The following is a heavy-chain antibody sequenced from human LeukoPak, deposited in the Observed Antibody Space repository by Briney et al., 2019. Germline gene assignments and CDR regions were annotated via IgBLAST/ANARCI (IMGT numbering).Heavy chain of an antibody. J-gene: IGHJ4*02. CDR3: ARDFAQHSMELPDFDY. Sequence: SETLSLTCTVSGYSISSGYYWGWIRPPPGKGLEWIGSIYHSGSTYYNPSLKSRVTISVDTSKNQFSLKLSSVTAADTAVYYCARDFAQHSMELPDFDYWGQGTLVTVSS. CDR2: IYHSGST. CDR1: GYSISSGYY. V-gene: IGHV4-38-2*02. D-gene: IGHD4/OR15-4a*01.